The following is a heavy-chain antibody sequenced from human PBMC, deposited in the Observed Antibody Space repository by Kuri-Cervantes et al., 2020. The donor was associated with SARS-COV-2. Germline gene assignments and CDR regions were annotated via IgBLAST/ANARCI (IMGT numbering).Heavy chain of an antibody. CDR3: ARARGYCTNGVCYLWFDP. J-gene: IGHJ5*02. V-gene: IGHV3-7*03. CDR1: GFTFSGYA. D-gene: IGHD2-8*01. CDR2: IKQDGSEK. Sequence: GESLKISCAASGFTFSGYAMSWVRQAPGKGLEWVANIKQDGSEKYYVDSVKGRFTISRDNAKNSLYLQMNSLRAEDTAVYYCARARGYCTNGVCYLWFDPWGQGTLVTVSS.